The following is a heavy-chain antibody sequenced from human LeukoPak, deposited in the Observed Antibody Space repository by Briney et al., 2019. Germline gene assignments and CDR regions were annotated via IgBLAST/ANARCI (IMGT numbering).Heavy chain of an antibody. V-gene: IGHV3-30*01. CDR1: GFTFSSYA. Sequence: GGSLRLSCAASGFTFSSYAMHWVRQAPGKGLEWVAVISYDGSNKYYADSVKGRFTISRDNSKNTLYLQMNSLRAEDTAVYYCGKSSGGWQWLDHYYYYYCMDVWGKGTTVTVSS. CDR3: GKSSGGWQWLDHYYYYYCMDV. CDR2: ISYDGSNK. J-gene: IGHJ6*03. D-gene: IGHD6-19*01.